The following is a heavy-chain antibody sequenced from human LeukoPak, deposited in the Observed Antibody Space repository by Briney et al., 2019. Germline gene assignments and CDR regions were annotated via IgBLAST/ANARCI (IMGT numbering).Heavy chain of an antibody. D-gene: IGHD3-16*01. V-gene: IGHV3-21*01. CDR1: GFTFSTYI. J-gene: IGHJ4*02. CDR2: ISSSDNYI. CDR3: AIAGGNRYYFDY. Sequence: GGSLRLSCAASGFTFSTYIMNWVRQAPGKGLEWVSSISSSDNYIYSADSVKGRFTISRDNARNSLYLQMNSLRAEDTAVYHCAIAGGNRYYFDYWGQGTLVTVSS.